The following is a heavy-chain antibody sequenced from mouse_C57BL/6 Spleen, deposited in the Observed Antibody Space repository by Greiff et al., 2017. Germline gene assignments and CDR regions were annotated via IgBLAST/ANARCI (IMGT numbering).Heavy chain of an antibody. CDR3: ARKTTDWYFDV. D-gene: IGHD1-1*01. Sequence: EVQLVESGGGLVKPGGSLKLSCAASGFTFSDYGMHWVRQAPEKGLEWVAYISSGSSTIYYADTVKGRFTISRDNAKNTRFLQMTSLRSEDTAMYYCARKTTDWYFDVWGTGTTVTVSS. V-gene: IGHV5-17*01. CDR1: GFTFSDYG. CDR2: ISSGSSTI. J-gene: IGHJ1*03.